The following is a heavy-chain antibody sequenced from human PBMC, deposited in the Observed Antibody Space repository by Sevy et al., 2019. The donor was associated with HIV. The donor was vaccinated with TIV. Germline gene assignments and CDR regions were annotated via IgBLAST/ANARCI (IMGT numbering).Heavy chain of an antibody. Sequence: GGSLRLSCAASGFTFTSYWMSWVRQAPGKGLEWVANIKQDGSEKYYVDSVKGRFTISRDNAKNSLYLQMNSLRAEDTAVYYCARLDDFLSGRHEKGTFDIWGQGTMVTVSS. V-gene: IGHV3-7*01. J-gene: IGHJ3*02. CDR3: ARLDDFLSGRHEKGTFDI. CDR1: GFTFTSYW. CDR2: IKQDGSEK. D-gene: IGHD1-26*01.